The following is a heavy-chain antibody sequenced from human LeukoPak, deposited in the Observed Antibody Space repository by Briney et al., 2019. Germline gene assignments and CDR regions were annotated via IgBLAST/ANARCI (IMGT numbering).Heavy chain of an antibody. Sequence: ASVKVSCKASGYTFTSYGISWVRQAPGQGLEWMGWISTYNGNTNYAQKLQGRVTMTTDTSTSTAYMELRSLRSDDTAVYYCARAAISKDGSGYFYWGQGTLVTVSS. CDR1: GYTFTSYG. D-gene: IGHD3-22*01. CDR2: ISTYNGNT. CDR3: ARAAISKDGSGYFY. V-gene: IGHV1-18*01. J-gene: IGHJ4*02.